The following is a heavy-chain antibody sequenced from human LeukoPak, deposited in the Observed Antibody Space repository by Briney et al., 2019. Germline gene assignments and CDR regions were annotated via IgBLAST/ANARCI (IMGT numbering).Heavy chain of an antibody. CDR2: ISAYSGNT. D-gene: IGHD2/OR15-2a*01. Sequence: ASVKVSCKASGYTFTSYGISWVRQAPGQGLEWMGWISAYSGNTNYAQKLQGRVTMTTDTSTSTAYMEVRSLRSDDTAVYYCARCKSMTYGMDVWGQGTTVTVSS. CDR1: GYTFTSYG. J-gene: IGHJ6*02. V-gene: IGHV1-18*01. CDR3: ARCKSMTYGMDV.